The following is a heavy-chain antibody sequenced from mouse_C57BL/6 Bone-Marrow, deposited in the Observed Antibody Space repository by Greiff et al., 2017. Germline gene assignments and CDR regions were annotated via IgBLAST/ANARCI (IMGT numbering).Heavy chain of an antibody. J-gene: IGHJ2*01. CDR2: IYPGDGDT. CDR1: GYAFSSSW. D-gene: IGHD3-2*02. Sequence: QVQLQQSGPELVKPGASVKISCKASGYAFSSSWMNWVKQRPGKGLEWIGRIYPGDGDTNYNGKFKGKATLTADKSSSTAYMQLSSLTSEDSAVYFCARESAQAHVAYGGEGTAPTVSS. CDR3: ARESAQAHVAY. V-gene: IGHV1-82*01.